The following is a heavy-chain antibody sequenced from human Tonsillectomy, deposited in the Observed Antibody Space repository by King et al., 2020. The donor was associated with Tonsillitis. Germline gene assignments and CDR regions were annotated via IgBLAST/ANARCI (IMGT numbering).Heavy chain of an antibody. CDR1: GGSISSYY. CDR3: ARGRTYYYDSSALYFAV. Sequence: QLQESGPGLVKPSETLSLTCTVSGGSISSYYWSWIRQPPGKGLEWIGYIYYSGSTNYNPSLKSRVTISVDTSKNQFSLKLSSVTAADTAVYYCARGRTYYYDSSALYFAVWGQGTLVTVSS. D-gene: IGHD3-22*01. V-gene: IGHV4-59*01. J-gene: IGHJ4*02. CDR2: IYYSGST.